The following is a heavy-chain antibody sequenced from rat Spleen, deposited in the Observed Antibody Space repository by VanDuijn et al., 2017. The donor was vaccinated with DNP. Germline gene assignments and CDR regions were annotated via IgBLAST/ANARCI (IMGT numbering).Heavy chain of an antibody. V-gene: IGHV5S23*01. D-gene: IGHD1-11*01. CDR2: ISYDGSST. J-gene: IGHJ2*01. Sequence: EVQLVESGGGLVQPGRSLKLSCAASGFTFSNYDMAWVRQAPTKGLEWVASISYDGSSTYYRDSVKGRFTISRDNTKSTLYLQMDSLRSEDTATYYCARGGSPFDYWGQGVMVTVSS. CDR1: GFTFSNYD. CDR3: ARGGSPFDY.